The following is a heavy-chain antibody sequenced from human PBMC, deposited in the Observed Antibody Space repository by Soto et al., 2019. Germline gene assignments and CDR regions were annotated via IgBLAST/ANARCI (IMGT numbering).Heavy chain of an antibody. J-gene: IGHJ3*02. D-gene: IGHD4-17*01. CDR1: GYTFTSYA. Sequence: ASVKVSCKASGYTFTSYAMHWVRQAPGQRLEWMGWINAGNGNTKYSQKFQGRVTITRDTSASTAYMELSSLRSEDTAVYYCARAPPGDYDAFDIWGQGTMVTVSS. CDR2: INAGNGNT. V-gene: IGHV1-3*01. CDR3: ARAPPGDYDAFDI.